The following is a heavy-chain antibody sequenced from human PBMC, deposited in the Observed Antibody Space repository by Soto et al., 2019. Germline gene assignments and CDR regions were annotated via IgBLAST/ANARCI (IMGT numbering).Heavy chain of an antibody. CDR2: IYSDGTT. CDR1: GGSITSYY. Sequence: QVHLQESGPGLVKPSETLSLICTVSGGSITSYYWSWVRQRVGKGLEWVGRIYSDGTTNYSPSLNSRVTMSLDTSKNQFSLWLSSVTAADTAIYYCSRVDCSNTNCRTRGMDVWGQGTTVTVSS. V-gene: IGHV4-4*07. D-gene: IGHD2-2*01. CDR3: SRVDCSNTNCRTRGMDV. J-gene: IGHJ6*02.